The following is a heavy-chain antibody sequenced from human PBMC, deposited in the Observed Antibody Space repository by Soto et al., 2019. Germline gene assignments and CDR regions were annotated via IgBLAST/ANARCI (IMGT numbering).Heavy chain of an antibody. CDR3: AKDSDQLLFDYYYCGMDV. Sequence: QVQLVESGGGVVQPGGSLRLSCEASGFTFSKFGIHWVRQAPGKGLEWVAVVSYDGSFKYYADSVKGRFTISRDNSKNTLYLQMNSLRPEDTALYYCAKDSDQLLFDYYYCGMDVWGQWTTVTVSS. CDR2: VSYDGSFK. CDR1: GFTFSKFG. J-gene: IGHJ6*02. V-gene: IGHV3-30*18. D-gene: IGHD2-2*01.